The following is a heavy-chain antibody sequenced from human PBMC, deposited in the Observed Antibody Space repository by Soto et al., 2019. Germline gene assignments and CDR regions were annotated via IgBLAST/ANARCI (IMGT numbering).Heavy chain of an antibody. J-gene: IGHJ5*02. CDR3: AKKAGLVSLYPPEFDP. V-gene: IGHV3-21*06. D-gene: IGHD2-8*01. CDR1: GFTFTRFS. CDR2: ISSTTNYI. Sequence: GGSLRLSCAASGFTFTRFSMNWVRQAPGKGLEWVSSISSTTNYIYYGDSMKGRFTISRDNAKNSLYLEMNSLRAEDTAVYYCAKKAGLVSLYPPEFDPRGQGTLVTVSS.